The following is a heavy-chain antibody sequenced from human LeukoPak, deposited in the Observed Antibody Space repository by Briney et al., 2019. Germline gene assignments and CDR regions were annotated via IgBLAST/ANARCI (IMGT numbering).Heavy chain of an antibody. J-gene: IGHJ4*02. CDR3: AKGKYSGSYYYDY. CDR2: ISGSGGST. CDR1: GFTASSNY. D-gene: IGHD1-26*01. V-gene: IGHV3-23*01. Sequence: GGSLRLSCAASGFTASSNYMSWVRQAPGKGLEWVSAISGSGGSTYYADSVKGRFTISRDNSKNTLYLQMNSLRAEDTAVYYCAKGKYSGSYYYDYWGQGTLVTVSS.